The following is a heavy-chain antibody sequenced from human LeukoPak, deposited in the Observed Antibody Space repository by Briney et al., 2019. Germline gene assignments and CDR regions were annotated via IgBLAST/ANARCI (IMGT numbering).Heavy chain of an antibody. Sequence: GGSLRLSCAASKLTFNDYAMHWVRQAPGKGLEWVSGISWNSDNIGYADSVRGRFTISRDNAKNSLYLQMNSLKTEDTAVYYCAKDISSDYDDGGWFDPWGQGTLVAVSS. CDR1: KLTFNDYA. D-gene: IGHD5-12*01. CDR3: AKDISSDYDDGGWFDP. V-gene: IGHV3-9*01. J-gene: IGHJ5*02. CDR2: ISWNSDNI.